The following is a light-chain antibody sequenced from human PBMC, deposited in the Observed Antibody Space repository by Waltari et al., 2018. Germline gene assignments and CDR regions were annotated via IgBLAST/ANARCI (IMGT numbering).Light chain of an antibody. CDR1: QSISSY. CDR2: AAS. V-gene: IGKV1-39*01. J-gene: IGKJ2*01. CDR3: QQSYSTPYT. Sequence: DIQMTQSPSSLSASVGDRVTITCRASQSISSYLNWYQQKPGKAPKLLIYAASSLQSGVLSRFSGSGSGTDFTLTISSLQPEDFATYYCQQSYSTPYTFGQGTKVEIK.